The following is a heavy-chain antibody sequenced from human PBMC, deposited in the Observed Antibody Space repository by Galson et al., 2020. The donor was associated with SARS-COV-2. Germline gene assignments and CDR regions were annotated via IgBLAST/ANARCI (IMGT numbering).Heavy chain of an antibody. V-gene: IGHV4-31*03. CDR2: IYYSGST. CDR1: GGSIRSGGYY. CDR3: ARDLRFDI. Sequence: SETLSLTCTVSGGSIRSGGYYWAWIRQYPGKGLEWIWNIYYSGSTYYNPSLKSRLTISLDSSKNQFSLQLSSVTAADTAVYYCARDLRFDIWGQGTMVTVSS. J-gene: IGHJ3*02.